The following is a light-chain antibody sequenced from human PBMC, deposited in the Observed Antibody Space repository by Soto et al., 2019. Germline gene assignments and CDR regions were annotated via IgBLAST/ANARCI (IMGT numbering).Light chain of an antibody. V-gene: IGLV2-14*03. CDR1: SSDIGGYNY. J-gene: IGLJ2*01. CDR3: ASYASSNTVL. Sequence: QSALTQPASVSGSPGQSITISCTGTSSDIGGYNYVSWYQQHPRKAPKLMIYDVSDRPSGVSNRFSGSKSGNTASLTISGLQAEDEADYYCASYASSNTVLFGGGTQVTVL. CDR2: DVS.